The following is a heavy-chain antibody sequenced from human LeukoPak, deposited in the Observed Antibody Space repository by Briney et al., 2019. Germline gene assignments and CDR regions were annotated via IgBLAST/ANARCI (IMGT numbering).Heavy chain of an antibody. CDR1: GYSISSGYY. Sequence: SETLSLTCTVSGYSISSGYYWGWIRQPPGKGLEWIGSIYHSGSTYYNPSLKSRVTISVDTSKNQFSLKLSSVTAADTAVYYCARDTHYSSSSGYFYYYTNVWGKGTTVTVSS. CDR2: IYHSGST. J-gene: IGHJ6*03. CDR3: ARDTHYSSSSGYFYYYTNV. D-gene: IGHD6-6*01. V-gene: IGHV4-38-2*02.